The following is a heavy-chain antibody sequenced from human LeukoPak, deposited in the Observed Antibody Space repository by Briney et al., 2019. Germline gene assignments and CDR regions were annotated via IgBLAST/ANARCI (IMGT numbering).Heavy chain of an antibody. J-gene: IGHJ6*03. CDR3: ARRWRLTVFGVVPDYMDV. Sequence: PSETLSLTCAVYGGSFRGYYWSWIRQPPGKGREWIGEINHSGSTNYNPSLKSRVTISVDTSKKQFSLKLSPVTAADTAVYYCARRWRLTVFGVVPDYMDVWGKGTTVTVSS. V-gene: IGHV4-34*01. CDR2: INHSGST. CDR1: GGSFRGYY. D-gene: IGHD3-3*01.